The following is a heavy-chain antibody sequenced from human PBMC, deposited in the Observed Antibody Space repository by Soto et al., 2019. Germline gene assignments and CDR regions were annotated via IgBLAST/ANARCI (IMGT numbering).Heavy chain of an antibody. CDR3: ARDRIEAAGTPRFNYYYGMDV. V-gene: IGHV3-23*03. J-gene: IGHJ6*02. CDR2: IYGGLTT. Sequence: RLSCSASGFTFTSYAMTWVRQAPGKGLEWVSVIYGGLTTSYADSVKGRFTISRDNSKNTVFLQMNSLRGEDTAVYYCARDRIEAAGTPRFNYYYGMDVWGQGTTVTVSS. D-gene: IGHD6-13*01. CDR1: GFTFTSYA.